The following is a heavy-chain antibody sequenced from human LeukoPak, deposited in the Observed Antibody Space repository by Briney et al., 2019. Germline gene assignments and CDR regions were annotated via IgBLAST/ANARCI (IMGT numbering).Heavy chain of an antibody. CDR1: GFTLDSYA. CDR2: VSRFGGTT. V-gene: IGHV3-23*01. D-gene: IGHD6-13*01. Sequence: PGGSLRLSCAASGFTLDSYAMSGVRQAPGKGLEWVSAVSRFGGTTYYADSAKGRFTISRDNSNNTVYLQMNSLRVEDTALYYCVKHVGSRWSNNRFDPWGQGTLVTVS. CDR3: VKHVGSRWSNNRFDP. J-gene: IGHJ5*02.